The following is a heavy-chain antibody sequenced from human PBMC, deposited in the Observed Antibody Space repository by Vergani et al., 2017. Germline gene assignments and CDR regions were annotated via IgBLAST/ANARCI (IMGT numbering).Heavy chain of an antibody. CDR1: GFTSAGYV. D-gene: IGHD6-6*01. CDR2: ISWNSNSI. J-gene: IGHJ5*02. V-gene: IGHV3-9*02. Sequence: EVQLEESGGGLVLPGRSLRLSCVASGFTSAGYVMHWVRQAPGKGLEWVSGISWNSNSIGYADSVKGRFTISRDNAKNSLYLQMNSLRAEATALYYCAKDLGTSSGGGWFDPWGKGTLVTVS. CDR3: AKDLGTSSGGGWFDP.